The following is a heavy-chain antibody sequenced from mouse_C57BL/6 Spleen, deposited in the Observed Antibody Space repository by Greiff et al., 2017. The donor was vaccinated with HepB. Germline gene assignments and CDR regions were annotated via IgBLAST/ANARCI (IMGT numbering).Heavy chain of an antibody. Sequence: EVMLVESGGGLVQSGRSLRLSCATSGFTFSDFYMEWVRQAPGKGLEWIAASRNKANDYTTEYSASVKGRFIVSRDTSQSILYLQMNALRAEDTAIYYCARDAGMVRPNYWGQGTTLTVSS. V-gene: IGHV7-1*01. D-gene: IGHD2-3*01. CDR2: SRNKANDYTT. CDR3: ARDAGMVRPNY. J-gene: IGHJ2*01. CDR1: GFTFSDFY.